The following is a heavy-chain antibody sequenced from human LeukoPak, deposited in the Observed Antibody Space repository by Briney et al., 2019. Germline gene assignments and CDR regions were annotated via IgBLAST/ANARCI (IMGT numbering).Heavy chain of an antibody. CDR3: AKDSDIAVAGSDDALDV. J-gene: IGHJ3*01. CDR2: ISYDGSNK. D-gene: IGHD6-19*01. Sequence: GRSLRLSCAASGFTFSSYGMHWVRRAPGKGLEWVAVISYDGSNKYYADSVKGRFTISRDNSKNTLFLQMNSLRPEDTAVYYCAKDSDIAVAGSDDALDVWGQGTRVTGPS. CDR1: GFTFSSYG. V-gene: IGHV3-30*18.